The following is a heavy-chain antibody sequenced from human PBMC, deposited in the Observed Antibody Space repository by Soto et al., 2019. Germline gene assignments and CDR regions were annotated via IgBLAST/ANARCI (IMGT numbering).Heavy chain of an antibody. CDR2: IYYSGST. J-gene: IGHJ4*02. CDR3: ARGTQWLRESYFDY. Sequence: SETLSLTCTVSGGSISSGDYYWSWIRQPPGKGLEWIGYIYYSGSTNYNPSLKSRVTISVDTSKNQFSLKLSSVTAADTAVYYCARGTQWLRESYFDYWGQGTLVTLSS. V-gene: IGHV4-61*08. CDR1: GGSISSGDYY. D-gene: IGHD5-12*01.